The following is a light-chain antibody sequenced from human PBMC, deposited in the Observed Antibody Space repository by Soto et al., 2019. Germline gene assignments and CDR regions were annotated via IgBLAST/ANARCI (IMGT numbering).Light chain of an antibody. CDR1: QGISSY. J-gene: IGKJ4*01. V-gene: IGKV1-9*01. CDR2: AAS. CDR3: QQFYDYPLT. Sequence: IQLTQSPSSLSASVGDRVTITCWASQGISSYLAWYQQKPGKAPKLLIYAASTLQSGVPSRFSGSGSGTDFTLTISSLKPEDFATYYCQQFYDYPLTFGGGTKVDIK.